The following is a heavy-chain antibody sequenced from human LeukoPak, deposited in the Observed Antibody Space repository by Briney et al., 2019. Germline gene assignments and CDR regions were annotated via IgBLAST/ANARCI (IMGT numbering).Heavy chain of an antibody. CDR2: ISGSGGST. Sequence: GGSLRLSCAASGFTFSSYAMSWVRQAPGKGLEWVSAISGSGGSTYYADSVKGRFTISRDNSKNTPYLQMNSLRAEDTAVYYCAKDPTMIVVVIPDYWGQGTLVTVSS. D-gene: IGHD3-22*01. CDR1: GFTFSSYA. J-gene: IGHJ4*02. CDR3: AKDPTMIVVVIPDY. V-gene: IGHV3-23*01.